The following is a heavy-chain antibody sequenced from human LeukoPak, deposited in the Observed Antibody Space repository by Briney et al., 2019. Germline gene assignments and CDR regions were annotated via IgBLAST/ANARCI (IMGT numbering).Heavy chain of an antibody. Sequence: PSETLSLTCAVYGGSFSGYYWSWIRQPPGKGREWMGGINHSGIANYNPSLVSRVTISVDTSKSQFSLKLSSVTAADTAAYYCARDSNSWTYFANWGPGTLVTVSS. J-gene: IGHJ4*02. V-gene: IGHV4-34*01. CDR2: INHSGIA. CDR3: ARDSNSWTYFAN. CDR1: GGSFSGYY. D-gene: IGHD6-13*01.